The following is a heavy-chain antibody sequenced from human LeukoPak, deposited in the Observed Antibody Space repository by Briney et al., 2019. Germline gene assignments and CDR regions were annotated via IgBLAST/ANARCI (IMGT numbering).Heavy chain of an antibody. CDR2: IYHSGST. V-gene: IGHV4-30-2*01. Sequence: SETLSLTCTVSGGSISSYSWSWIRQPPGKGLEWIGYIYHSGSTYYNPSLKSRVTISVDRSKNQFSLKLSSVTAADTAVYYCARALEYCSGGSCHDAFDIWGQGTMVTVSS. J-gene: IGHJ3*02. D-gene: IGHD2-15*01. CDR1: GGSISSYS. CDR3: ARALEYCSGGSCHDAFDI.